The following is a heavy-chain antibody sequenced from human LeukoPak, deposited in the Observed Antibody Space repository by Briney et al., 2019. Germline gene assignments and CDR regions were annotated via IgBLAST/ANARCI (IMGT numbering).Heavy chain of an antibody. D-gene: IGHD3-3*01. V-gene: IGHV5-51*01. CDR3: VRQWRYDLSGESYYFDY. CDR1: GYCFINYW. J-gene: IGHJ4*02. CDR2: IFPSDCGT. Sequence: SLLISCRGSGYCFINYWIGWLRQLPGEGLLWLGTIFPSDCGTRYCASFQGQAPISAYKFIGTAYLQRSSLRASDTAMYYCVRQWRYDLSGESYYFDYWGQGTLVTVSS.